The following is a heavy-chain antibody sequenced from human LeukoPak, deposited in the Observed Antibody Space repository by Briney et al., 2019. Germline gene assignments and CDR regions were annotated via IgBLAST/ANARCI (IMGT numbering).Heavy chain of an antibody. CDR3: AKVSPGRTAVTCAFDP. V-gene: IGHV3-30*18. D-gene: IGHD6-19*01. CDR2: ISYDGSNI. J-gene: IGHJ5*02. Sequence: GGSLRLSCAASGFTFNTYGMHWVRQAPGKGLEWVAVISYDGSNIYYADSVKGRFTISRDNSKNTLFLQMNSLREEDTAVYYCAKVSPGRTAVTCAFDPWGQGTLVTVSS. CDR1: GFTFNTYG.